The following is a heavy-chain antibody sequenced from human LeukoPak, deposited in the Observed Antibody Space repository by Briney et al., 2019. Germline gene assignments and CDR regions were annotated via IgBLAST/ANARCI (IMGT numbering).Heavy chain of an antibody. J-gene: IGHJ5*02. CDR1: GNYW. V-gene: IGHV3-30*03. D-gene: IGHD3-3*01. Sequence: GGSLRLSCAASGNYWMHWVRQAPGKGLEWVALISSDGSNKFYANSVKGRFTISRDNSKKTVYLQMNSLRGEDTAVYSCARGATNDFWSGYGWFDPWGQGTLVTVSS. CDR3: ARGATNDFWSGYGWFDP. CDR2: ISSDGSNK.